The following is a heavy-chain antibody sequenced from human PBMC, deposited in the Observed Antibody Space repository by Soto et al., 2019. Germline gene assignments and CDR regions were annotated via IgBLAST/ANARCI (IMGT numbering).Heavy chain of an antibody. D-gene: IGHD3-3*01. Sequence: ASVKVSCKASGGTFSSYAISWVRQAPGQGLEWMGGIIPIFGTANYAQKFQGRVTITADESTSKAYMELSSLRSEDTAVYYCAREVRFLEWYQPDYWGQGTLVTVSS. CDR2: IIPIFGTA. CDR1: GGTFSSYA. J-gene: IGHJ4*02. CDR3: AREVRFLEWYQPDY. V-gene: IGHV1-69*13.